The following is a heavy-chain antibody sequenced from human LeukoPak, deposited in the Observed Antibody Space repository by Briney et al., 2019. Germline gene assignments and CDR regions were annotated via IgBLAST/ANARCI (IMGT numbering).Heavy chain of an antibody. J-gene: IGHJ2*01. V-gene: IGHV4-38-2*01. CDR2: IYHSGST. Sequence: SETLSLTXAVSGYSISSGYYWGWIRQPPGKWLEWIGSIYHSGSTYYNPSLKSRVTISVDTSKNQFSLKLSSVTAADTAVYYCARQGSGWYFDLWGRGTLVTVSS. CDR1: GYSISSGYY. CDR3: ARQGSGWYFDL.